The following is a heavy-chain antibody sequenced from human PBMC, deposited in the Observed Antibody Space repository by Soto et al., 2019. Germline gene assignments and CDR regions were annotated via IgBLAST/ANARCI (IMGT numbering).Heavy chain of an antibody. J-gene: IGHJ4*02. CDR2: IYWDDDK. CDR3: AHSREDYYGSGTPGYFDY. Sequence: SGPTLVKPTQTLTLTCTFSGFSLSTSGVGVGWIRQPPGKALEWLALIYWDDDKRYSPSLKSRLTITKDTSKNQVVLTMTNMDPVDTATYYCAHSREDYYGSGTPGYFDYWGQGTLVTVSS. V-gene: IGHV2-5*02. D-gene: IGHD3-10*01. CDR1: GFSLSTSGVG.